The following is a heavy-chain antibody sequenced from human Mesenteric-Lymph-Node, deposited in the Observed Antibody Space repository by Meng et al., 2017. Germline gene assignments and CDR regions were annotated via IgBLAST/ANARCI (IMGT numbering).Heavy chain of an antibody. CDR3: ATPRSSGWYPLDY. J-gene: IGHJ4*02. Sequence: SETLSLTCTVSGGSISSSSYYWGWIRQPPGKGLEWIGSIYYSGSTYYNPSLKSRVTMSVDTSKNQFSLKLSSVTAADTAVYYCATPRSSGWYPLDYWGQGTLVTVSS. D-gene: IGHD6-19*01. V-gene: IGHV4-39*07. CDR1: GGSISSSSYY. CDR2: IYYSGST.